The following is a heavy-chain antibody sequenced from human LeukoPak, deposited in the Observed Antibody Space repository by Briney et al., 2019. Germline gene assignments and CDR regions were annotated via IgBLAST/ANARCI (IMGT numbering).Heavy chain of an antibody. D-gene: IGHD3-22*01. CDR3: ARVMRYDSSGFDY. CDR1: GGSISSSSYY. V-gene: IGHV4-39*01. J-gene: IGHJ4*02. CDR2: IYYSGST. Sequence: PSETLSLTCTVSGGSISSSSYYWGWIRQPPGKGLEWIGSIYYSGSTYYNPSLKSRVTISVDTSKNQFSLKLSSVTAADTAVYYCARVMRYDSSGFDYWGQGTLVTVSS.